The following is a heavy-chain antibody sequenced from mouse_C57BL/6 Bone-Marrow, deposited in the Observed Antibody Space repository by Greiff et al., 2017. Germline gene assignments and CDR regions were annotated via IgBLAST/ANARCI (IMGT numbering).Heavy chain of an antibody. CDR3: TTPLDTTVVATDD. Sequence: EVQLQQSGAELVRPGASVKLSCTASGFNIKDDYMHWVKQRPEQGLEWIGWIDPENGDTEYASKFQGKATITADTSSNTAYLQLSSLTSEDTAVYYCTTPLDTTVVATDDWGQGTTLTVSS. V-gene: IGHV14-4*01. D-gene: IGHD1-1*01. CDR1: GFNIKDDY. CDR2: IDPENGDT. J-gene: IGHJ2*01.